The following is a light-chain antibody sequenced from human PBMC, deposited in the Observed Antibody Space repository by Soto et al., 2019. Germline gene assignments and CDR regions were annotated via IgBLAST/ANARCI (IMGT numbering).Light chain of an antibody. CDR2: GAS. J-gene: IGKJ1*01. Sequence: DIQLTNSPATLSLAIGDSVTITCRASQKIRNMLAWYQQKPGRAPKPPIFGASNLGTGVPIRFSGSGSGSEFNFTIPGLQPEDFATYYCQQYNSYSLTFGQGTKVDI. CDR3: QQYNSYSLT. V-gene: IGKV1-5*01. CDR1: QKIRNM.